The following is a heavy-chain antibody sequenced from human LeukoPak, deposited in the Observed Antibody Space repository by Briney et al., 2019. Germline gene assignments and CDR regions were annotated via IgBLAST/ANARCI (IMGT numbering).Heavy chain of an antibody. CDR1: GGSISSSSYY. Sequence: HPSETLSLTCTVSGGSISSSSYYWSWIRQPPGKGLEWIGEINHSGSTNYNPSLKSRVTISVDTSKNQFSLKLSSVTAADTAVYYCARVVGPRRVLRYCSGGSCYSGSWYFDYWGQGTLVTVSS. D-gene: IGHD2-15*01. J-gene: IGHJ4*02. CDR3: ARVVGPRRVLRYCSGGSCYSGSWYFDY. CDR2: INHSGST. V-gene: IGHV4-39*07.